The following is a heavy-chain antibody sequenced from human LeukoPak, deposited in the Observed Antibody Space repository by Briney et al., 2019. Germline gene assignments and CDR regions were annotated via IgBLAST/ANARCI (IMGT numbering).Heavy chain of an antibody. Sequence: SETLSLTSTVSGYSISSRYYWGWIRQPPGKGLEWIGSIYRSGSTYSVPSLNSRVTISVDTSKNQFSLKLSSVTAADTAVYYCARLGLWFGELKDRYFDYWGQGTLVTVSS. CDR3: ARLGLWFGELKDRYFDY. J-gene: IGHJ4*02. D-gene: IGHD3-10*01. CDR1: GYSISSRYY. CDR2: IYRSGST. V-gene: IGHV4-38-2*02.